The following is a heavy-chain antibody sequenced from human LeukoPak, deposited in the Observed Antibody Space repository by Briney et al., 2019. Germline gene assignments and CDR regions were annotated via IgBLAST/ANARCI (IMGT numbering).Heavy chain of an antibody. CDR1: GGTFSSYA. J-gene: IGHJ6*02. V-gene: IGHV1-69*04. Sequence: SVTVSCKASGGTFSSYAISWVRQAPGQGLEWMGGIIPILGIANYAQKFQGRVTITADKSTSTAYMELSSLRSEDTAVYYCARGGPARYYYYGMDVWGQGTTVTVSS. CDR3: ARGGPARYYYYGMDV. CDR2: IIPILGIA.